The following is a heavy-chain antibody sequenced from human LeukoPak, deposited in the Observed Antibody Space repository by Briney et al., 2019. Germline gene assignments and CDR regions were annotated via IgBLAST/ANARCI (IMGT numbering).Heavy chain of an antibody. Sequence: GGSLRLSCATSGFTFSSYAMSWVRQAPGNGLEWVSAISGSGVSTYYADSVKGRFTISRDNSKNTLYLQMNSLRAEATAVYYCAKRHYDFWSGYQNQMYYFDYWGQGTLVTVSS. V-gene: IGHV3-23*01. J-gene: IGHJ4*02. CDR2: ISGSGVST. D-gene: IGHD3-3*01. CDR3: AKRHYDFWSGYQNQMYYFDY. CDR1: GFTFSSYA.